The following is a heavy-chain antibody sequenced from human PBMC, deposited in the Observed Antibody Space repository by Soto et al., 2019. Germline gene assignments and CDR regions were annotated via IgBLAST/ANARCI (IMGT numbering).Heavy chain of an antibody. Sequence: SETLSLTCTVSGGSISSGGYYWSWIRQHPGKGLEWIGYIYYSGSTYYNPSLKSRVTISVDTSKNQFSLKLSSVTAADTAVYYCARGRLYFNSDDGTESENKWFAPWGKGILVTVSS. CDR2: IYYSGST. CDR1: GGSISSGGYY. CDR3: ARGRLYFNSDDGTESENKWFAP. J-gene: IGHJ5*02. D-gene: IGHD2-8*01. V-gene: IGHV4-31*03.